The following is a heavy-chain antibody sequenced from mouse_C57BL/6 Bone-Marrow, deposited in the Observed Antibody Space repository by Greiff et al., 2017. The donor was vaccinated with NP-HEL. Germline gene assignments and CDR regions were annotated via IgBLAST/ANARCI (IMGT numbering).Heavy chain of an antibody. D-gene: IGHD2-1*01. J-gene: IGHJ2*01. CDR1: GYTFTDYY. CDR2: INPNNGGT. V-gene: IGHV1-26*01. CDR3: ARGYYGNY. Sequence: EVQLQQSGPELVKPGASVQISCKASGYTFTDYYMNWVKQSHGKSLEWIGDINPNNGGTSYNQKFKGKATLTVDKSSSTAYSELPSLTSEDSAVYYCARGYYGNYWGQGTTLTVSS.